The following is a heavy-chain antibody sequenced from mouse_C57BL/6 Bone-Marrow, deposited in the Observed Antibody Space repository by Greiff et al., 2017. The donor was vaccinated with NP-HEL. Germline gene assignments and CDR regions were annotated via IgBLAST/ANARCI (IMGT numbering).Heavy chain of an antibody. CDR3: TRAFTTGVATVRTYYFDY. CDR2: ISSGGDYI. D-gene: IGHD1-1*01. V-gene: IGHV5-9-1*02. Sequence: EVQLVESGEGLVKPGGSLKLSCAASGFTFSSYAMSWVRQTPEKRLEWVAYISSGGDYIYYADTVKGRFTISRDNARNTLYLQMSSLKSEDTAMYYCTRAFTTGVATVRTYYFDYWGQGTTLTVSS. CDR1: GFTFSSYA. J-gene: IGHJ2*01.